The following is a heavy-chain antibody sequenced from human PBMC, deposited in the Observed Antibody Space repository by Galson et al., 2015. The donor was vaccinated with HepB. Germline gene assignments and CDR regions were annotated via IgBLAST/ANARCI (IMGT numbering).Heavy chain of an antibody. J-gene: IGHJ4*02. V-gene: IGHV3-30*02. CDR2: IRFDGSNK. CDR1: GFTFSNYG. Sequence: SLRLSCAASGFTFSNYGMHWVRQAPGKGLEWVAFIRFDGSNKYYGDSVKDRFTISRDNSKNTLYLQMNSLRGGDTAMYYCAKDYWGSSWPFSPLEYWGQGTLVTVSS. D-gene: IGHD6-13*01. CDR3: AKDYWGSSWPFSPLEY.